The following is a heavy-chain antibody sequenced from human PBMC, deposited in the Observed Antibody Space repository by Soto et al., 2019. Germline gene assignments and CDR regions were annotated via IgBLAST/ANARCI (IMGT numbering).Heavy chain of an antibody. CDR3: ARSRSGAVADSFDF. J-gene: IGHJ4*02. Sequence: GGSLRLSCAASGFTSSRYAIHWVRQAPGKGLEWVAVISRDGSNKYYVDFVKGRFTISRENSRNTLYLQMNSLRDEDAAMYYCARSRSGAVADSFDFWGQGTLVTVSS. CDR2: ISRDGSNK. D-gene: IGHD3-3*01. CDR1: GFTSSRYA. V-gene: IGHV3-30*04.